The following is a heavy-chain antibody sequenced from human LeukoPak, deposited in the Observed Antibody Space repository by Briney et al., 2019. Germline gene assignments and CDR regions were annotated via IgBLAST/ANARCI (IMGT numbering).Heavy chain of an antibody. CDR1: GFAFNTYA. CDR2: IWHDGSHK. CDR3: AREIFGSGSYPVF. V-gene: IGHV3-33*01. Sequence: GGSLRLSCAASGFAFNTYAMHWVCQAPGKGLEWVTLIWHDGSHKFYIDSVRGRFTISRDNSKNTVYLQMNGLRAEDTAVYYCAREIFGSGSYPVFWGQGTLVTVSS. D-gene: IGHD3-10*01. J-gene: IGHJ4*02.